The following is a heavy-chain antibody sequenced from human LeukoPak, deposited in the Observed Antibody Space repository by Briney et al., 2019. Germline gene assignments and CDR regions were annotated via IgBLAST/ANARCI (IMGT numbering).Heavy chain of an antibody. Sequence: GGSLRRSCAASEFTFSSYSMSWVRQAPGKGLDWVSSISSSSSYIYYADSLKGRFTISRDNAKNSLYLQMNSLRAEDTAVYYCARGNSCSGGSCSYYFDYWGQGTLVTVSS. V-gene: IGHV3-21*01. CDR1: EFTFSSYS. J-gene: IGHJ4*02. CDR2: ISSSSSYI. CDR3: ARGNSCSGGSCSYYFDY. D-gene: IGHD2-15*01.